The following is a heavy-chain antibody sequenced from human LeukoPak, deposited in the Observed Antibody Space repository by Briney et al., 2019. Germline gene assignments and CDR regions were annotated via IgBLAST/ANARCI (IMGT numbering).Heavy chain of an antibody. Sequence: SETLSLTCTVSGGSISSSSYYWGWIRQPPGKGLEWIGSIYYSGSTYYNPSLKSRVTISVDTSKNQFSLKLSSVTAADTAVYYCARGRLYSYGWYYFDYWGQGTLVTVSS. CDR3: ARGRLYSYGWYYFDY. CDR2: IYYSGST. D-gene: IGHD5-18*01. CDR1: GGSISSSSYY. V-gene: IGHV4-39*07. J-gene: IGHJ4*02.